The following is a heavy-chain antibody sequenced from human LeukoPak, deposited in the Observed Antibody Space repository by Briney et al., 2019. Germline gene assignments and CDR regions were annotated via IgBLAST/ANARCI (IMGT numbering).Heavy chain of an antibody. D-gene: IGHD1-1*01. CDR1: GFTFSSYS. J-gene: IGHJ4*02. CDR2: VSSSSSYI. CDR3: ARDRRLLDFDY. V-gene: IGHV3-21*01. Sequence: GGSPRLSCAASGFTFSSYSMNWVRQAPGKGLEWVSSVSSSSSYIYYADSVKGRFTISRDNAKNSLYLQMNSLRAEDTAVYYCARDRRLLDFDYWGQGTLVTVSS.